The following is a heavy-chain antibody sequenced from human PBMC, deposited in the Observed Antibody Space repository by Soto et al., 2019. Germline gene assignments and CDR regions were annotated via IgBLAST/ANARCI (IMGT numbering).Heavy chain of an antibody. Sequence: GESLKISCKGSGYSFTSYWIGWVRQMPGKGLEWMGIIYPGDSDTRYSPSFQGQVTISADKSISTAYLQWSSLKASDTAMYYCARLGDFWSGYFNWFDPWGQGTLVTVSS. V-gene: IGHV5-51*01. CDR3: ARLGDFWSGYFNWFDP. CDR2: IYPGDSDT. D-gene: IGHD3-3*01. CDR1: GYSFTSYW. J-gene: IGHJ5*02.